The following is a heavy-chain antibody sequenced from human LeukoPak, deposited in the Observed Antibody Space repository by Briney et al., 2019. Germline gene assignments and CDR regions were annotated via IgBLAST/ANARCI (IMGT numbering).Heavy chain of an antibody. J-gene: IGHJ4*02. CDR3: ARGEDYGDLNY. V-gene: IGHV3-74*01. Sequence: GGSLRLSCAASGFTFSSYWMHWVRQAPGKGLVCVSRINSDGSSTTYADSVKGRFTISTDNAKNTLYLQMNSLRAEDTAVYYCARGEDYGDLNYWGQGTLVTVSS. CDR1: GFTFSSYW. CDR2: INSDGSST. D-gene: IGHD4-17*01.